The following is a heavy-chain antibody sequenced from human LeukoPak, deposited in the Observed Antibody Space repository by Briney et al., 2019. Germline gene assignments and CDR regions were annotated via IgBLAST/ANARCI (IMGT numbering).Heavy chain of an antibody. CDR1: GGSISSGGYS. CDR2: IYHSGST. CDR3: AREVSGIAAAVYYFDY. Sequence: SQTLSLTCAVSGGSISSGGYSWSWIRQPPGKGLERIGYIYHSGSTYYNPSLKSRVTISVDRSKNQFSLKLSSVTAADTAVYYCAREVSGIAAAVYYFDYWGQGTLVTVSS. D-gene: IGHD6-13*01. J-gene: IGHJ4*02. V-gene: IGHV4-30-2*01.